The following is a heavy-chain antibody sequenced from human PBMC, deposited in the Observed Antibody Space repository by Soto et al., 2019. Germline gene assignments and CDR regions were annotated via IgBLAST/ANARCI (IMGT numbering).Heavy chain of an antibody. CDR1: GYTFTSYH. CDR2: INPSGDSR. D-gene: IGHD2-2*01. CDR3: ARVTYQLPPLPSGSD. J-gene: IGHJ4*02. V-gene: IGHV1-46*01. Sequence: ASVKVSCKASGYTFTSYHMHWVRQAPGQGLEWMGKINPSGDSRTYAQKFQGRVTMTGDTSTSTVYMELSSLRSEDTAVYYCARVTYQLPPLPSGSDWGQGTLVTVSS.